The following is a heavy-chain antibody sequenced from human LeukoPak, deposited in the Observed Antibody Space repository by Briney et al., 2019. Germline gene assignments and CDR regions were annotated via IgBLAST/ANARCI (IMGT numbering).Heavy chain of an antibody. CDR2: ISYSGGST. CDR1: GFTFSSYW. Sequence: PGGSLRLSCAASGFTFSSYWMSWVRQAPGKGLEWVSSISYSGGSTYYADSVKGRFTISKDNSKNTVYLQMNSLRAEDTAVYYCAKDYYGSGSLRYYFDYWGQGTLVTVSS. V-gene: IGHV3-23*01. CDR3: AKDYYGSGSLRYYFDY. J-gene: IGHJ4*02. D-gene: IGHD3-10*01.